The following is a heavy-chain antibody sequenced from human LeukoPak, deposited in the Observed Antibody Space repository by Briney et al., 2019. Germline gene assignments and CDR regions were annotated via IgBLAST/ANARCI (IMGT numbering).Heavy chain of an antibody. J-gene: IGHJ5*02. CDR1: GYTFTGYY. CDR3: ARTPIVVVPAANLNRGFDP. CDR2: INANSGGT. D-gene: IGHD2-2*01. Sequence: ASVKVSCKASGYTFTGYYMHWVRQAPGQGLEWMGWINANSGGTNYAQKFQGRVTMTRDTSISTAYMELSRLRSDDTAVYYCARTPIVVVPAANLNRGFDPWGQGTLVTVSS. V-gene: IGHV1-2*02.